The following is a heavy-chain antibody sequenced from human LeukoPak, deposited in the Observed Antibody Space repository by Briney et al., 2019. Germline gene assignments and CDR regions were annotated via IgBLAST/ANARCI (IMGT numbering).Heavy chain of an antibody. CDR3: ARHAYSSSQSTADY. CDR2: INHSGST. Sequence: PSETLSLTCAVYGGSFSGYYWSWIRQPPGKGLEWIGEINHSGSTNYNPSLKSRVTISVDTSKNQFSLKLSSVTAADTAVYYCARHAYSSSQSTADYWGQGTLVTVSS. D-gene: IGHD6-13*01. CDR1: GGSFSGYY. J-gene: IGHJ4*02. V-gene: IGHV4-34*01.